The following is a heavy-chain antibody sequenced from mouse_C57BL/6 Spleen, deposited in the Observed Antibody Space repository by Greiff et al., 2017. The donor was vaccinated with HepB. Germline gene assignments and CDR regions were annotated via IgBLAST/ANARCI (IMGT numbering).Heavy chain of an antibody. V-gene: IGHV1-47*01. CDR2: FHPYNDDT. D-gene: IGHD1-1*01. CDR1: GYTFTTYP. Sequence: QVQLQQSGAELVKPGASVKMSCKASGYTFTTYPIEWMKQNHGKSLEWIGNFHPYNDDTKYNEKFKGKATLTVEKSSSTVYLELSRLTSDDSAVYYCARNADYYGSSYGYFDVWGTGTTVTVSS. J-gene: IGHJ1*03. CDR3: ARNADYYGSSYGYFDV.